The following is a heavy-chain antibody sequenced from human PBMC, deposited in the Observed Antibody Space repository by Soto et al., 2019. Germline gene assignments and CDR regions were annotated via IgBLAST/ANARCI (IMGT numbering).Heavy chain of an antibody. Sequence: QVQLQESGPGLVKPSETLSLTCTVSGVSISNYYWSWIRQPPGKGLEWIGYISYIGSTNYNPSLESRVTISVDTSKKQFSLKLSSVTAADTAVYYCARGVGNNWYSNWYFDLWGRGTLVTVSS. CDR3: ARGVGNNWYSNWYFDL. CDR1: GVSISNYY. J-gene: IGHJ2*01. V-gene: IGHV4-59*01. D-gene: IGHD6-13*01. CDR2: ISYIGST.